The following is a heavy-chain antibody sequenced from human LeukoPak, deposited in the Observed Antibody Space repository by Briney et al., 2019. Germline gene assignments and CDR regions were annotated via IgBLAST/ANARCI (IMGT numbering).Heavy chain of an antibody. CDR1: GFTFGDYA. CDR2: ISYDGSNK. D-gene: IGHD5-18*01. Sequence: PGGSLRLSCTASGFTFGDYAMHWVRQAPGKGLEWVAVISYDGSNKYYADSVKGRFTISRDNSKNTLYLQMNSLRAEDTAVYYCARESYSYGPRAFDIWGQGTMVTVSS. CDR3: ARESYSYGPRAFDI. V-gene: IGHV3-30-3*01. J-gene: IGHJ3*02.